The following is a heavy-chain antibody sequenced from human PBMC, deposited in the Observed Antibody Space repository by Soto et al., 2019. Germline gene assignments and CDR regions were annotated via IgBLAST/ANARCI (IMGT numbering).Heavy chain of an antibody. D-gene: IGHD5-12*01. CDR3: DRENPVAGMDV. Sequence: TLSLTCTVSGGSISSGDYYWSWIRQPPGKGLEWIGYIYYSGSTYYNPSLKSRVTISVDTSKNQFSLKLSSVTAADTAVYYCDRENPVAGMDVSGQGTTLTVYS. V-gene: IGHV4-30-4*01. J-gene: IGHJ6*02. CDR2: IYYSGST. CDR1: GGSISSGDYY.